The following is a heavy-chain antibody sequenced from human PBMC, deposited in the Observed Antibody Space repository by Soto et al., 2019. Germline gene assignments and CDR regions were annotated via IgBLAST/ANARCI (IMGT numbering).Heavy chain of an antibody. J-gene: IGHJ4*02. Sequence: ASVKVSCKASGFTFTSSAMQWVRQARGQRLEWIGWIVVGSGNTNYAQKFQERVTITRDMSTSTAYMELRSLRSDDTAVYYCARDLVTPEELPFDYWGQGTLVTVSS. CDR3: ARDLVTPEELPFDY. D-gene: IGHD1-7*01. V-gene: IGHV1-58*02. CDR1: GFTFTSSA. CDR2: IVVGSGNT.